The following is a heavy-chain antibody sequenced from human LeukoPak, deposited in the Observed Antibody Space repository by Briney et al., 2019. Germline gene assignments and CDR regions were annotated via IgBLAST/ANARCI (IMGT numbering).Heavy chain of an antibody. Sequence: GASVKVSCKASGYTFTSYYMHWVRQAPGQGLEWMGIINPSGGSTGYAQKFQGRVTMTRDMSTSTVYMELSSLRSEDTAVYYCARAYYYDSSGYYSTYFDYWGQGTLVTVSS. CDR1: GYTFTSYY. V-gene: IGHV1-46*01. CDR3: ARAYYYDSSGYYSTYFDY. CDR2: INPSGGST. J-gene: IGHJ4*02. D-gene: IGHD3-22*01.